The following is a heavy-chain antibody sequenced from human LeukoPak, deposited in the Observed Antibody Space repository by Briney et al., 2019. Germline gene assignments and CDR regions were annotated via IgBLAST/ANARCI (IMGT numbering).Heavy chain of an antibody. CDR2: INHSGST. J-gene: IGHJ4*02. V-gene: IGHV4-34*01. Sequence: PSETLSLTCAVYGGSFSGYYWSWIRQPPGKGLEWIGEINHSGSTNYNPSLKSRVTISLDMSKNQFSLKLTSVTAADTAVYYCTRVFDSWGQGTLVTVSP. CDR3: TRVFDS. CDR1: GGSFSGYY.